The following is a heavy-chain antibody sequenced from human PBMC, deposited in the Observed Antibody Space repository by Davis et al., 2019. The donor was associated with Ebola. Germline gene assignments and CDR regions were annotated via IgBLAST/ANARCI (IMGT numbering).Heavy chain of an antibody. CDR3: ARELFAFSGYYV. CDR1: GLTVSSTY. Sequence: GESLKISCAASGLTVSSTYMNWVRQAPGKGLEWVAVLYSGGSAYYADSVRGRFTISRDNSKNTVYLQMNNLRAEDTAVYYCARELFAFSGYYVWGQGTLVTVSS. J-gene: IGHJ4*02. V-gene: IGHV3-66*01. D-gene: IGHD3-22*01. CDR2: LYSGGSA.